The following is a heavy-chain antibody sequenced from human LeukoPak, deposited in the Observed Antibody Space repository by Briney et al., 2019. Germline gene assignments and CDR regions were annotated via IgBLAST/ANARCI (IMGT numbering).Heavy chain of an antibody. CDR1: GFTFSDYY. V-gene: IGHV3-11*01. Sequence: PGGSLRLSCAASGFTFSDYYMSWIRQAPGKGLEWVSCISSSGSTIYYADSVKGRFTISRDNAKNSLYLQMNSLRAEDTAVYYCARAVIEVATKEGDAFDIWGQGTMVTVSS. J-gene: IGHJ3*02. D-gene: IGHD5-12*01. CDR2: ISSSGSTI. CDR3: ARAVIEVATKEGDAFDI.